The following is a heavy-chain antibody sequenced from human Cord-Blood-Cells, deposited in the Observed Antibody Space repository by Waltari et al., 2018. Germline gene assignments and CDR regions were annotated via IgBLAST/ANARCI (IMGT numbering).Heavy chain of an antibody. CDR3: AREKGVGSSDFDY. CDR1: GGSISSYY. D-gene: IGHD6-13*01. J-gene: IGHJ4*02. CDR2: IYYSGST. V-gene: IGHV4-59*01. Sequence: QVQLQESGPGLVKPSETLSLTCTVSGGSISSYYWSWIRKPPGKGLEWIGYIYYSGSTNYNPSLQSRVTISVDTSKNQFSRELSSVTAADTAVYYCAREKGVGSSDFDYWGQGTLVTVSS.